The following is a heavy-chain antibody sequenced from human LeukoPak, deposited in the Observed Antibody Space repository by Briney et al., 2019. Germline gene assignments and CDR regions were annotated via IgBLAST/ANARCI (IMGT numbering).Heavy chain of an antibody. CDR2: NRPADSYI. Sequence: HGESLKISCRGSGYSFTTDWIGWVRQMPGKGLEWMVINRPADSYIEYSPSFQGHVTISVDKSINTAYLQWSSLKASDSAFYHCAAGGYWGQGTLVTVSS. V-gene: IGHV5-51*01. J-gene: IGHJ4*02. CDR1: GYSFTTDW. D-gene: IGHD3-16*01. CDR3: AAGGY.